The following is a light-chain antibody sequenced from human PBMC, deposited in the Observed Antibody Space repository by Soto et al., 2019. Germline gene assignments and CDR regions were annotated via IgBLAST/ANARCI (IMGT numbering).Light chain of an antibody. CDR3: QQSYSALVT. J-gene: IGKJ4*01. V-gene: IGKV1-39*01. CDR1: QTINTY. CDR2: LTS. Sequence: IQMTQSPSSLSASIGDRVNITCRASQTINTYLNWYRQRPGKAPELLIYLTSTLQTGVPSRFSGSGSGTDFSLTISSLQPKDFATYYCQQSYSALVTFGGGTKVEI.